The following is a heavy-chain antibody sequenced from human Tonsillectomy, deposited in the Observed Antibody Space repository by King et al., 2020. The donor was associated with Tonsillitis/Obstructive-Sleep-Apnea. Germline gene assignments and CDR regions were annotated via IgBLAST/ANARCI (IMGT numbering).Heavy chain of an antibody. CDR2: ISGSGGST. CDR1: GFTFSSYA. Sequence: VQLVESGGGLVQPRGSLRLSCAASGFTFSSYAMSWVRQAPGKGLEWVSSISGSGGSTYSADSVKGRFTFSRDNSKNTLYLQMNNLRAEDTAIYYCAKDLMGDFWNGPHSFDVWGQGTVVTVSS. D-gene: IGHD3-3*01. J-gene: IGHJ3*01. V-gene: IGHV3-23*04. CDR3: AKDLMGDFWNGPHSFDV.